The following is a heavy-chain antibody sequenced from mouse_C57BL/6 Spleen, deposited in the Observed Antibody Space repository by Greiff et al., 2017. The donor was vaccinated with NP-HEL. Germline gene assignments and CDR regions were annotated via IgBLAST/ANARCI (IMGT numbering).Heavy chain of an antibody. Sequence: EVQLQESGPGLVKPSQSLSLTCSVTGYSITSGYYWNWIRQFPGNKLEWMGYISYDGSNNYNPSLKNRISITRDTSKNQFFLKLNSVTTEDTATYYCAKSITEDWGQGTTLTVSS. CDR2: ISYDGSN. J-gene: IGHJ2*01. V-gene: IGHV3-6*01. CDR1: GYSITSGYY. CDR3: AKSITED.